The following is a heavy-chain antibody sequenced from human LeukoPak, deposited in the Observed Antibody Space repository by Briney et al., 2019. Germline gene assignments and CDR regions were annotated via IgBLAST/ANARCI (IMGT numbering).Heavy chain of an antibody. D-gene: IGHD2-15*01. CDR2: ISSSGSTI. CDR3: ASPSDCSGGSCYWRAFDI. Sequence: PGGSLRLSCAASGFTFSSYEMNWVRQAPGKGLEWVSYISSSGSTIYYADSVKGRFTISRDNAKNSPYLQMNSLRAEDTAVYYCASPSDCSGGSCYWRAFDIWGQGTMVTVSS. CDR1: GFTFSSYE. J-gene: IGHJ3*02. V-gene: IGHV3-48*03.